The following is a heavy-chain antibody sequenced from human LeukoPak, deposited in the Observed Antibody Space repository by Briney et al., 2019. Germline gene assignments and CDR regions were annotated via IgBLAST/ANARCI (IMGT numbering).Heavy chain of an antibody. CDR3: ASAVPAIVIPQSGFDI. CDR2: IHPYSGGS. J-gene: IGHJ3*02. CDR1: GFTFNGYY. D-gene: IGHD1-26*01. Sequence: ASVKVSCKASGFTFNGYYVHGVRQAPGQGLEWMGRIHPYSGGSNSAQEFQGRVTMARDMSINTVYMELSGLRSDDTALYYCASAVPAIVIPQSGFDIWGPGTMVTVSS. V-gene: IGHV1-2*06.